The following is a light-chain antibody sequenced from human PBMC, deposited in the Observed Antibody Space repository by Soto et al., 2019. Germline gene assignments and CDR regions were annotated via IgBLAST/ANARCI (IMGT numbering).Light chain of an antibody. CDR1: SSDVGGYNY. J-gene: IGLJ2*01. Sequence: QSALTQPASVSGSPGQSITISCTGTSSDVGGYNYVSWYQQHPGKAPKLMLYDVTYRPSGVSTRFSGSKSGSTASLTVSGLQAEDEADYYCSSYTSSSSLVFGGGTKVTVL. V-gene: IGLV2-14*03. CDR3: SSYTSSSSLV. CDR2: DVT.